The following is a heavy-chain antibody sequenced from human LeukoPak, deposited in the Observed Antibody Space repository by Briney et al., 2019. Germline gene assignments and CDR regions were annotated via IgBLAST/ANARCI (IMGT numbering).Heavy chain of an antibody. V-gene: IGHV1-2*02. CDR2: INPNSGGT. J-gene: IGHJ4*02. D-gene: IGHD4-17*01. Sequence: ASVKASCKASGYTFTGYYMHWVRQAPGQGLEWMGWINPNSGGTNYAQKFQGRVTMTRDTSISTAYMELSRLRSDDTAVYYCARVYGDLYYFDYWGQGTLVTVSP. CDR3: ARVYGDLYYFDY. CDR1: GYTFTGYY.